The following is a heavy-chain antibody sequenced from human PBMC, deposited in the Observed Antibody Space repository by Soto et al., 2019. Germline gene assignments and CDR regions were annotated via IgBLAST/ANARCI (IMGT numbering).Heavy chain of an antibody. Sequence: QVQLVQSGAEVKKPGSSVKVSCKTSGGTFSSYAISWVRQAPGQGLEWMGGIIPISDTTNYAQKFQGRVTFAADESASTAYMELSSLRSEDTDVYYCARAQGSSTSLDIYYYYYYGMDVWGQGTTLTVSS. CDR1: GGTFSSYA. J-gene: IGHJ6*02. V-gene: IGHV1-69*01. CDR3: ARAQGSSTSLDIYYYYYYGMDV. CDR2: IIPISDTT. D-gene: IGHD2-2*01.